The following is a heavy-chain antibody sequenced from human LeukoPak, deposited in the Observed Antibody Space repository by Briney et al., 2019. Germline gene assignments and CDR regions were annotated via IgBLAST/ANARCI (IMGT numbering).Heavy chain of an antibody. D-gene: IGHD3-10*01. J-gene: IGHJ4*02. Sequence: GGSLRLSCAASGFTFSDYYMSWIRQAPGKGLEWVSYISSSGSTIYYADSVKGRFTISRDNSKNTLYLQMNSLRAEDTAVYYCAKDRNFPSNNMVRGVIIKGPMDYWGQGTLVTVSS. CDR3: AKDRNFPSNNMVRGVIIKGPMDY. CDR2: ISSSGSTI. V-gene: IGHV3-11*04. CDR1: GFTFSDYY.